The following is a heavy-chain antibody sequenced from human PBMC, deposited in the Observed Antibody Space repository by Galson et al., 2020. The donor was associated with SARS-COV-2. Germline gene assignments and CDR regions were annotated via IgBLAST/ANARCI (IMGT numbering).Heavy chain of an antibody. J-gene: IGHJ4*02. V-gene: IGHV1-18*01. D-gene: IGHD3-10*01. CDR2: ISAYNGNT. CDR3: ARDLWFGELFAPPKYYFDY. CDR1: GYTFTSYG. Sequence: ASVKVSCKASGYTFTSYGISWVRQAPGQGLEWMGWISAYNGNTNYAQKLQGRVTMTTDTSTSTAYMELRSLRSDDTAVYYCARDLWFGELFAPPKYYFDYWGQGTLVTVSS.